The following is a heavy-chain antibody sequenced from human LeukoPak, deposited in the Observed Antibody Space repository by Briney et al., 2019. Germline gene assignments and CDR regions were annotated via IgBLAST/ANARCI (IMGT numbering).Heavy chain of an antibody. D-gene: IGHD3-22*01. V-gene: IGHV4-34*01. J-gene: IGHJ4*02. Sequence: SETLSLTCVVYGGSFSVYYWSWIRQPPGKGLEWIGEINHSGSTNYNPSLKSRVTISVDTSKNQFSLKLSSVTAADTAVYYCARTDSSGYYGLDYWGQGTLVTVSS. CDR2: INHSGST. CDR3: ARTDSSGYYGLDY. CDR1: GGSFSVYY.